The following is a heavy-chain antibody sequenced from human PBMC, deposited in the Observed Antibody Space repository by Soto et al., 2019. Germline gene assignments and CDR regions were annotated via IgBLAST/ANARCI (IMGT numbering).Heavy chain of an antibody. Sequence: QVQLQESGPGLVKPSETLSLTCSVSGGSIGSYYWRWIRQPPGKGLAWIGYIYYSGSTNYNPSLTSRVTISVDTSKNQFSLKLSSVTAADTAVYYCARGGWRQIDYWGQGTLVTVSS. CDR1: GGSIGSYY. CDR3: ARGGWRQIDY. D-gene: IGHD3-3*01. CDR2: IYYSGST. V-gene: IGHV4-59*08. J-gene: IGHJ4*02.